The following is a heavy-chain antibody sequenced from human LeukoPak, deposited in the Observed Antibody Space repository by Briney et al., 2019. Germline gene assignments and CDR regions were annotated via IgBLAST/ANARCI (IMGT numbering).Heavy chain of an antibody. Sequence: GASVKVSCKVSGYTLTELSMHWVRQAPGKGFEWMGSFDPEDGETIYAQKFKDRVTMTEDTSTDTAYMELSSLRSEDTAVYYCATDQAPQSNWNYRGKMNYYYYGMDVWGQGTTVTVSS. D-gene: IGHD1-7*01. CDR3: ATDQAPQSNWNYRGKMNYYYYGMDV. CDR2: FDPEDGET. V-gene: IGHV1-24*01. J-gene: IGHJ6*02. CDR1: GYTLTELS.